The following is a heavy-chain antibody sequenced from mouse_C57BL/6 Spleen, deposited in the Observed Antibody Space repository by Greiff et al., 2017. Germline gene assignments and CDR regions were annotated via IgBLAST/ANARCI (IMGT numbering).Heavy chain of an antibody. CDR2: IHPNSGST. CDR1: GYTFTSYC. CDR3: ARRSGTGAMDY. Sequence: QVQLQQPGAELVKPGASVKLSCKASGYTFTSYCMHWVKQRPGQGLEWIGMIHPNSGSTNYNEKFKSKATLTVDKSSSTAYMQLSSLTSEDSAVYYCARRSGTGAMDYWGQGTSVTVSS. V-gene: IGHV1-64*01. D-gene: IGHD4-1*01. J-gene: IGHJ4*01.